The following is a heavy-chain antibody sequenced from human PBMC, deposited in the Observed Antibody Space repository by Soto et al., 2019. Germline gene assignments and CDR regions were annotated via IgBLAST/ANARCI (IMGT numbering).Heavy chain of an antibody. CDR1: GGSISTYY. CDR3: ARGGRSGHYSDD. Sequence: PSETLSLTCTVSGGSISTYYWSWIRQPPGKGLEWIGYIYYSGSTNYNPSLKSRVTISLDTSKSQFSLRLSSVTAADTAMYYCARGGRSGHYSDDWGQGTLVTVS. D-gene: IGHD3-3*01. J-gene: IGHJ4*02. V-gene: IGHV4-59*01. CDR2: IYYSGST.